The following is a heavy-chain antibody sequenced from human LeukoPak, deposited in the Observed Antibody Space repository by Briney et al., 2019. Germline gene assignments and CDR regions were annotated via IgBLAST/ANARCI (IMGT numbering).Heavy chain of an antibody. CDR1: GGSISSGGHY. Sequence: PSQTLSLTCTVSGGSISSGGHYWSWIRQHPGKGLEWIGYIYYSGSTYYNPSLKSRVTISVDTSKNQFSLKLSSVTAADTAVYYCARAAMVSGHYYGMDVWGQGTTVTVSS. V-gene: IGHV4-31*03. J-gene: IGHJ6*02. CDR2: IYYSGST. D-gene: IGHD5-18*01. CDR3: ARAAMVSGHYYGMDV.